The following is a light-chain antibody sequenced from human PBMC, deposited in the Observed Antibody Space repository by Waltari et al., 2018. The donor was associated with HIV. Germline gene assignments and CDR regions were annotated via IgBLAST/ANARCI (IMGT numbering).Light chain of an antibody. CDR2: DDS. CDR1: NLGSKS. Sequence: SYVLTQPPSVSVAPGQTARITCGGNNLGSKSVPWYQQKPGQAPGLVVYDDSDRPSGIPERFSGSNSGNTATLTISRVEAGDEADYYCQVWDSSSDLVFGGGTKLTVL. J-gene: IGLJ2*01. V-gene: IGLV3-21*02. CDR3: QVWDSSSDLV.